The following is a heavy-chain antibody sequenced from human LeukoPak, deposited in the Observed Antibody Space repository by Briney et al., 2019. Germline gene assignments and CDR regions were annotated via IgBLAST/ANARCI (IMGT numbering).Heavy chain of an antibody. CDR2: ISGSGVST. CDR3: ARDRDLWVASPDY. V-gene: IGHV3-23*01. CDR1: GFTFSRYS. Sequence: GGSLRLSCAASGFTFSRYSMNWVRQAPGKGLEWVSAISGSGVSTYYADSVKGRFTVSRDNSKNTLYLQMSSLRAEDTAVYYCARDRDLWVASPDYWGQGTLVTVSS. D-gene: IGHD5-12*01. J-gene: IGHJ4*02.